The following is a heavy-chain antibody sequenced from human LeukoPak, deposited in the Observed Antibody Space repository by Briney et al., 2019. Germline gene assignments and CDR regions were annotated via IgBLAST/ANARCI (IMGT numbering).Heavy chain of an antibody. Sequence: GASVKVSCKASGYTFTSYYMHWVRQAPGQGLEWMGIINPSGGSTSYAQKFQGRVTMTRDTSTSTVYMELSRLRSDDTAVYYCARDPIGYCSGGSCSGLPSDGFWFDPWGQGTLVTVSS. J-gene: IGHJ5*02. CDR3: ARDPIGYCSGGSCSGLPSDGFWFDP. V-gene: IGHV1-46*01. D-gene: IGHD2-15*01. CDR1: GYTFTSYY. CDR2: INPSGGST.